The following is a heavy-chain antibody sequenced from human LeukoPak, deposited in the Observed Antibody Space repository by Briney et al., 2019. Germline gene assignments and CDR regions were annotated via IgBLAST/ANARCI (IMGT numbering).Heavy chain of an antibody. CDR3: ARAKRYYYDSSGYYLDY. D-gene: IGHD3-22*01. CDR2: ISISSGTI. J-gene: IGHJ4*02. Sequence: PGRSLRLSCVASGFSFSNFGMHWVRQAPGKGLEWVSHISISSGTIHYADSVKGRFTISRDNAKNSLYLQMNSLRDEDTAVYYCARAKRYYYDSSGYYLDYWGQGTLVTVSS. V-gene: IGHV3-48*02. CDR1: GFSFSNFG.